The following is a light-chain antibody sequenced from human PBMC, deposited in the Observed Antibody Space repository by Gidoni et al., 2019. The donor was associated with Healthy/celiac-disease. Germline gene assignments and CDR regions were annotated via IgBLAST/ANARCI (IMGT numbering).Light chain of an antibody. Sequence: DIQMTQSPSSLSASLGDRVTITCRASQSISSYLNWYQQKPGKAPKLLIYAASSLQSGVPSRFSGSGSGTDFTLTISSLQPEDFATYYGQQSYSTPALTFGGGTKVEIK. CDR2: AAS. CDR1: QSISSY. J-gene: IGKJ4*01. V-gene: IGKV1-39*01. CDR3: QQSYSTPALT.